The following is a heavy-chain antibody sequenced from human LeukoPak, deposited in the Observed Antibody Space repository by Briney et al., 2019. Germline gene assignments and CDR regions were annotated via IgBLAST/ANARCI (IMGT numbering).Heavy chain of an antibody. D-gene: IGHD2-2*01. J-gene: IGHJ3*02. Sequence: GASVKVSCKAFGYTFTSNYMHWVRQAPGQGLEWMGWINGNSGATHYAQKFQGRVTMTRDTSVSTAYMELSRLRSDDTAVYYCARVVVPAAMHAFDIWGQGTMVTVSS. V-gene: IGHV1-2*02. CDR1: GYTFTSNY. CDR2: INGNSGAT. CDR3: ARVVVPAAMHAFDI.